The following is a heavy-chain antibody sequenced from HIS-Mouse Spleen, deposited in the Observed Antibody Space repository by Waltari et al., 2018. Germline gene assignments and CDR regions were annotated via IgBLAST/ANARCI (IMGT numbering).Heavy chain of an antibody. CDR3: ARIAEGYSSGWYAFDY. CDR1: GFSLSTSGMC. D-gene: IGHD6-19*01. V-gene: IGHV2-70*15. CDR2: IDWDDDK. Sequence: QVTLRESGPALVKPTQTLTLTCTFSGFSLSTSGMCVSWIRQPPGKALEWLARIDWDDDKYYSTHMKTRLTISKDTSKNQVVLTMTNMDPVDTATYYCARIAEGYSSGWYAFDYWGQGTLVTVSS. J-gene: IGHJ4*02.